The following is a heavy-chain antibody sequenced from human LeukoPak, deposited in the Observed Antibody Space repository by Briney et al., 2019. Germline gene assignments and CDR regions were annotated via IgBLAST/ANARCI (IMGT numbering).Heavy chain of an antibody. Sequence: GGSLRLSCAASGFTFSSYWMSWVRQAPGKGPEWVANIKQDGSEKYYVDSVKGRFTISRDNAKNSLYLQMNSLRAEDTAVYYCARDLAGTTGWVDYWGQGTLVTVSS. V-gene: IGHV3-7*01. CDR3: ARDLAGTTGWVDY. CDR1: GFTFSSYW. J-gene: IGHJ4*02. CDR2: IKQDGSEK. D-gene: IGHD1-7*01.